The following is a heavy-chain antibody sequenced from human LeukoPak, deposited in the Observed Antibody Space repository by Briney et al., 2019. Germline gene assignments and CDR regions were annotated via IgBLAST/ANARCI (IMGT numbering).Heavy chain of an antibody. CDR3: TRGSGSYFH. V-gene: IGHV3-48*03. CDR1: GFTLSSHE. J-gene: IGHJ4*02. D-gene: IGHD3-10*01. Sequence: GGSLRLSCVASGFTLSSHEMNWIRQAPGRGLEWVSYISSSGSTIYYADSVKDRFTISRDNAKNSLYLQMNSLRAEDTGIYYCTRGSGSYFHWGQGALVTVSS. CDR2: ISSSGSTI.